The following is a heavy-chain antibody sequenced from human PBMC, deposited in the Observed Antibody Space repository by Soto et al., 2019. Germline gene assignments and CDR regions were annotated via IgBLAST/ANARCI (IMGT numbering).Heavy chain of an antibody. CDR2: INHSGST. CDR3: ARIRRRYYDSSGYYTRDY. D-gene: IGHD3-22*01. Sequence: SETLSLTCAVYGGSFSGYYWSWIRQPPGKGLEWIGEINHSGSTNYNPSLKSRVTISVDTSKNQFSLKLSSVTAADTAVYYCARIRRRYYDSSGYYTRDYWGQGTLVTVYS. V-gene: IGHV4-34*01. J-gene: IGHJ4*02. CDR1: GGSFSGYY.